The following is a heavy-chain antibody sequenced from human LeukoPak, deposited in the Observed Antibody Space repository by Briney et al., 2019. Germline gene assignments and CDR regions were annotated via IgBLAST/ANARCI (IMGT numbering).Heavy chain of an antibody. CDR3: ARRSSVLDMGIIPFDF. CDR1: GFTFSTYS. CDR2: ISSSGGTI. D-gene: IGHD3-3*01. Sequence: GGSLRLSCAASGFTFSTYSMNWVRQAPGKELEWVSYISSSGGTIYYADSVKGRFTISRDNAKNSLYLQMNSLRAEDTAVYYCARRSSVLDMGIIPFDFWGQGTLVTVSS. V-gene: IGHV3-48*04. J-gene: IGHJ4*02.